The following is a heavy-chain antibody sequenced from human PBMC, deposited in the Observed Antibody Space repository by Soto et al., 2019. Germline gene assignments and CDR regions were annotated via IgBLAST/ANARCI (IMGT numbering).Heavy chain of an antibody. CDR2: ITTYTGDT. CDR3: ARELEDAFDI. V-gene: IGHV1-18*01. CDR1: GYTFTNYG. J-gene: IGHJ3*02. Sequence: QVQLVQSGAEVKKPGASVRVSCKASGYTFTNYGISWVRQAPGQGLEWMGWITTYTGDTNFAQKLQGRVTMTTDASTSTAYMELRSLSSDDTAVYYCARELEDAFDIWGQGTMVTVSS.